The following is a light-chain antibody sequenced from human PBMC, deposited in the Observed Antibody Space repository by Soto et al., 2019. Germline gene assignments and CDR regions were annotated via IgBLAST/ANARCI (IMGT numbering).Light chain of an antibody. CDR2: DAS. CDR1: QSVRTY. V-gene: IGKV3-11*01. J-gene: IGKJ2*02. Sequence: PGERATLSCRASQSVRTYLAWYQQRPGQAPRLLIYDASNRATGIPARFSGSGSGTDFTLTISSLEPEDFAVYYRQHRNSWPGTFGQGTNLEIK. CDR3: QHRNSWPGT.